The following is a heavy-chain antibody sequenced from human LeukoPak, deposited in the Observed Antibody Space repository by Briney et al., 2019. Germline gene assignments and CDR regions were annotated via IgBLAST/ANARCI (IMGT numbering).Heavy chain of an antibody. CDR2: ISGSGGST. V-gene: IGHV3-23*01. D-gene: IGHD3-16*01. Sequence: GGSLRLSCAASGFTVSSNYMSWVRQAPGKGLEWVSAISGSGGSTYYADSVKGRCTISRDNSKNTLYLQMNSLRAEDTAVYYCAKVGEEQQGAFDYWGQGTLVTVSS. CDR3: AKVGEEQQGAFDY. CDR1: GFTVSSNY. J-gene: IGHJ4*02.